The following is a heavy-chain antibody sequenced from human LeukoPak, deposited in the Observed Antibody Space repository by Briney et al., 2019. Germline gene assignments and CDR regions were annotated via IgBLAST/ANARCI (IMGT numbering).Heavy chain of an antibody. V-gene: IGHV3-53*01. CDR3: AKDGGDSYGHELFVY. Sequence: GGSLRLSCAASGFTVSSNYMSWVRQAPGKGLEWVSVIYNGDTTFYADSVKGRFTISRDNSKNTLYLQMNSLRAEDTAVYYCAKDGGDSYGHELFVYCGQGTLVTVSS. CDR2: IYNGDTT. J-gene: IGHJ4*02. D-gene: IGHD5-18*01. CDR1: GFTVSSNY.